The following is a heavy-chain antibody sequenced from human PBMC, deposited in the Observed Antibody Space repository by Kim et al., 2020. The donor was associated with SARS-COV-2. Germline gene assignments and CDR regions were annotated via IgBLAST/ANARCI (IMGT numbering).Heavy chain of an antibody. Sequence: SQTLSLTCAISGDSVSSNSAAWNWIRQSPSRGLEWLGRTYYRSKWYNDYAVSVKSRITINPDTSKNQFSLQLNSVTPEDTAVYYCARENPPSYSSSWLPRGYYYGMDVWGQGTTVTVSS. J-gene: IGHJ6*02. CDR3: ARENPPSYSSSWLPRGYYYGMDV. CDR2: TYYRSKWYN. CDR1: GDSVSSNSAA. V-gene: IGHV6-1*01. D-gene: IGHD6-13*01.